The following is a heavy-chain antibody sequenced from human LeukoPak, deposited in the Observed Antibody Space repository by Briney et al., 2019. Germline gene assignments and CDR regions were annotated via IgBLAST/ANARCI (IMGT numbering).Heavy chain of an antibody. D-gene: IGHD1/OR15-1a*01. CDR3: ARENMSLGAFGI. V-gene: IGHV1-2*02. J-gene: IGHJ3*02. CDR2: VYPNSGDT. Sequence: GASVKVSCKTSGYTFNNYYMHWVRQAPGQGLEWMGWVYPNSGDTKYAQNFQDRVTMSRDTSIGTAYMELRGLRSDDMAIYYCARENMSLGAFGIWGQGTMVTVSS. CDR1: GYTFNNYY.